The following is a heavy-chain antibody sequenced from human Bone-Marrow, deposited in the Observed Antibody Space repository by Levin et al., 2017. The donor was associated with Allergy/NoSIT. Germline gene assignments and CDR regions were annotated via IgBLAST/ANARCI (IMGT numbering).Heavy chain of an antibody. D-gene: IGHD3-22*01. CDR3: ATSSRDSSGCDH. CDR1: GFNVSSNY. CDR2: IYRDDST. J-gene: IGHJ4*02. Sequence: SCAATGFNVSSNYMTWVRQAPGKGLDWVSNIYRDDSTYYADPVKGRFTISRDDSKNTLYLQMNSLRAEDTAIYYCATSSRDSSGCDHWGQGTLVTVSS. V-gene: IGHV3-66*01.